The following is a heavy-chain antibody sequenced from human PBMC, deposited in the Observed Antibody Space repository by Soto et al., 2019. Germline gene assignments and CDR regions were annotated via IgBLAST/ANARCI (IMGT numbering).Heavy chain of an antibody. Sequence: SETLSLTCTVSGDSISGGASFWSWIRQPPGKGLEWIANVYYSGSSYYNPSLKSRLTISVDTTKNQFSLQLKSMTAADTAVYYCAKLSCTSSTCYFPGWYDPWGQGTLVTVSS. J-gene: IGHJ5*02. D-gene: IGHD2-2*01. CDR3: AKLSCTSSTCYFPGWYDP. CDR1: GDSISGGASF. V-gene: IGHV4-31*03. CDR2: VYYSGSS.